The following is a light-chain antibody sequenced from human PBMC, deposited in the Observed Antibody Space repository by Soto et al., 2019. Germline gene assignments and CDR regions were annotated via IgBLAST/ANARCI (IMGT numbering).Light chain of an antibody. CDR1: QSVSNN. V-gene: IGKV3-15*01. CDR3: QQYNNWPPIT. CDR2: YAS. J-gene: IGKJ5*01. Sequence: EIMMTQSPATLSVSPGERATLSCRASQSVSNNLAWYQQKPGQAPRLLIYYASTRTTGIPARFSGRGSGTEFTLTVSSLQSEDFALYYCQQYNNWPPITFGQGTRLEIK.